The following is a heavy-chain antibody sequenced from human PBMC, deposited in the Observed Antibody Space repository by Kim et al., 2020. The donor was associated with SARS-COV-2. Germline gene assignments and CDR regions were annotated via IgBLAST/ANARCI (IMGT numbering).Heavy chain of an antibody. J-gene: IGHJ5*02. CDR2: INAGNGNT. CDR3: AGAGIAARHNWFDP. CDR1: GYTFTSYA. Sequence: ASVKVSCKASGYTFTSYAMHWVRQAPGQRLEWMGWINAGNGNTKYSQKFQGRVTITRDTSASTAYMELSSLRSEDTAVYYCAGAGIAARHNWFDPWGQGTLVTVSS. V-gene: IGHV1-3*01. D-gene: IGHD6-6*01.